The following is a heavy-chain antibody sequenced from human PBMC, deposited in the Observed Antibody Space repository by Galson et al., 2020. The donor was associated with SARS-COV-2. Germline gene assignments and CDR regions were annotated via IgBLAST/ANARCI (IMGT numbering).Heavy chain of an antibody. V-gene: IGHV4-61*09. Sequence: SETLSLTCTVSGASITSGNYYWSWIRQPAGKGLEWIGHIYTSGSTNYNPSLKSRVTISVDTSKNQFSLKLNSVTAADTAVYYCAISASLDYWGQGTLVTVSS. CDR3: AISASLDY. J-gene: IGHJ4*02. CDR2: IYTSGST. CDR1: GASITSGNYY.